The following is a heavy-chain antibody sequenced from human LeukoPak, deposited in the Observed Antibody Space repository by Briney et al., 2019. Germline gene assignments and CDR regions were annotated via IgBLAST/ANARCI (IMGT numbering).Heavy chain of an antibody. J-gene: IGHJ4*02. CDR1: GFTFSSYS. CDR2: ISSSSSYI. D-gene: IGHD3-10*01. Sequence: GGSLRLSCAASGFTFSSYSMIWVRQAPGKGLEWVSSISSSSSYIYYADSVKGRFTISRDNAKNSLYLQMNSLRAEDTAVYYCAGSMVRGVVDYWGQGTLVTVSS. V-gene: IGHV3-21*01. CDR3: AGSMVRGVVDY.